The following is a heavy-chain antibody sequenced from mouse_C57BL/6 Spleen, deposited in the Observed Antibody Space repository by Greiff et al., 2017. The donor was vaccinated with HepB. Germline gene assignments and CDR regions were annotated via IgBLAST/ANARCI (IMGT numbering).Heavy chain of an antibody. CDR3: AREKGDYTPFDY. CDR2: ISYDGSN. V-gene: IGHV3-6*01. CDR1: GYSITSGYY. J-gene: IGHJ2*01. Sequence: VQLKESGPGLVKPSQSLSLTCSVTGYSITSGYYWNWIRQFPGNKLEWMGYISYDGSNNYNPSLKNRISITRDTSKNQFFLKLNSVTTEDTATYYCAREKGDYTPFDYWGQGTTLTVSS. D-gene: IGHD2-12*01.